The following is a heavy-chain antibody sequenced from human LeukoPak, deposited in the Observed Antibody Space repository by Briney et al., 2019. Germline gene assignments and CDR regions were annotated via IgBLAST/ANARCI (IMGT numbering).Heavy chain of an antibody. CDR2: VYQTGHT. D-gene: IGHD3-10*01. CDR3: ATPATGEAFDI. J-gene: IGHJ3*02. Sequence: SETLSLTCSVSGDSVSGYYWSWIRQPPGKGLEWIGYVYQTGHTHYSPSLKSRVTVSLDTSRNKVSLRVSSVTAADTAVYYCATPATGEAFDIWGQGTMVTVSS. CDR1: GDSVSGYY. V-gene: IGHV4-59*02.